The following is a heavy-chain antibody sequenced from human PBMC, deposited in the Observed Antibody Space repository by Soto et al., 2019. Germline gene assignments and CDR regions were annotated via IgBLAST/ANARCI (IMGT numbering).Heavy chain of an antibody. D-gene: IGHD3-3*01. J-gene: IGHJ6*02. CDR3: ARVTIFGVVIMDYGMDV. V-gene: IGHV4-30-4*01. CDR1: GGSISSGDYY. CDR2: IYYSGST. Sequence: PSEALSLTCTVSGGSISSGDYYWSWIRQPPGKGLEWIGYIYYSGSTYYNPSLKSRVTISVDTSKNQFSLKLSSVTAADTAVYYCARVTIFGVVIMDYGMDVWGQGTTVTVSS.